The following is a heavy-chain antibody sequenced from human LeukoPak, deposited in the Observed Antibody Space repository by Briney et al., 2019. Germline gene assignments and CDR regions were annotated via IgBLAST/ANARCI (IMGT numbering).Heavy chain of an antibody. Sequence: SQTLSLTCTVSGGSISSGDYYWSWIRQPPGKGLAWIGYIYYSGSTYYNPSLKSRVTISVDTSKNQFSLNLNSVTAADTAVYYCARDLAGDSFDIWGKGTMVTVSS. CDR3: ARDLAGDSFDI. CDR2: IYYSGST. J-gene: IGHJ3*02. CDR1: GGSISSGDYY. V-gene: IGHV4-30-4*08. D-gene: IGHD7-27*01.